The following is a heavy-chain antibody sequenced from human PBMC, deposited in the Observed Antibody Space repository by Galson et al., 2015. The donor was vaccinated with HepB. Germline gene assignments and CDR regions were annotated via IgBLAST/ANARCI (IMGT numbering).Heavy chain of an antibody. CDR1: GFSLSTSGMC. Sequence: PALVKPTQTLTLTCTFSGFSLSTSGMCVSWIRQPPGKALEWLARIDWDDDKYYSTSLKTRLTISKDTSKNQVVLTMTNMDPVDTATYYCARTGTYYDSGWRYFDYWGQGTLVTVSS. CDR3: ARTGTYYDSGWRYFDY. J-gene: IGHJ4*02. CDR2: IDWDDDK. D-gene: IGHD3-22*01. V-gene: IGHV2-70*11.